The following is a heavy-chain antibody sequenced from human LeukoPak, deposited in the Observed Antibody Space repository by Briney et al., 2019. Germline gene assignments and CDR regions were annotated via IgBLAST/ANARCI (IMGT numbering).Heavy chain of an antibody. D-gene: IGHD3-10*01. Sequence: GGSLRLSCAASGFTFSGSAMHWVRQASGKGLEWVGRIRSKPNNYATAYAASVKGRFTISRDDSKNTAYLQMNSLKTEDTAVYYCSRHAASGGSGVDYWGQGILVTVSS. CDR3: SRHAASGGSGVDY. V-gene: IGHV3-73*01. CDR2: IRSKPNNYAT. CDR1: GFTFSGSA. J-gene: IGHJ4*02.